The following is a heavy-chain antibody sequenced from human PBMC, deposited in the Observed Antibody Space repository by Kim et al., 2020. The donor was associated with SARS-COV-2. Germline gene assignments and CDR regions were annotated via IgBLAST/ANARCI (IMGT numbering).Heavy chain of an antibody. D-gene: IGHD3-22*01. J-gene: IGHJ5*02. CDR3: ARGHMIVVVMTNWFDP. Sequence: SETLSLTCTVSGGSISSSSYYWGWIRQPPGKGLEWIGSIYYSGSTYYNPSLKSRVTISVDTSKNQFSLKLSSVTAADTAVYYCARGHMIVVVMTNWFDPWGQGTLVTVSS. CDR2: IYYSGST. CDR1: GGSISSSSYY. V-gene: IGHV4-39*07.